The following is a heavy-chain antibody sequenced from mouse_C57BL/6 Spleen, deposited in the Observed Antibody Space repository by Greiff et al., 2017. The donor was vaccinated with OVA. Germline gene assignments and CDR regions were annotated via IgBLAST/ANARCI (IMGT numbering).Heavy chain of an antibody. J-gene: IGHJ2*01. CDR2: ISDGGSYT. D-gene: IGHD2-5*01. CDR1: GFTFSSYA. V-gene: IGHV5-4*03. CDR3: ARADYSNYFDY. Sequence: EVTLVESGGGLVKPGGSLKLSCAASGFTFSSYAMSWVRQTPEKRLEWVATISDGGSYTYYPDNVKGRFTISRDNAKNNLYLQMSHLKSEDTAMYYWARADYSNYFDYWGQGTTLTVSS.